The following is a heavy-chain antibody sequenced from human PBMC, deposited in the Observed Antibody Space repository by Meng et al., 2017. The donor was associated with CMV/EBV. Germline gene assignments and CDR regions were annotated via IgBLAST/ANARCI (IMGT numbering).Heavy chain of an antibody. Sequence: ASVKVSCKTSGYTFIDFHMHWVRQAPGQGLEWMGWMNPNSGNTGYAQKFQGRVTMTRNTSISTAYMELSSLRSEDTAVYYCARVSRVCSSTSCYIGYYFDYWGQGTLVTVSS. CDR2: MNPNSGNT. CDR3: ARVSRVCSSTSCYIGYYFDY. J-gene: IGHJ4*02. CDR1: GYTFIDFH. D-gene: IGHD2-2*02. V-gene: IGHV1-8*02.